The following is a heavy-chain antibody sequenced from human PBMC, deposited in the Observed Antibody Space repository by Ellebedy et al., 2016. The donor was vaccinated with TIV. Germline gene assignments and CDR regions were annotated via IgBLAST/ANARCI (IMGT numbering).Heavy chain of an antibody. J-gene: IGHJ1*01. CDR1: DFTFDDYA. Sequence: GGSLRLSXAASDFTFDDYAMHWVRQGPGKGLEWVASISWNSGKIDYVDSVKGRFTISRDNAKNSLFLQMNNLSTEDTAFYYCVKEGWSPETSTYAELFQHWGQGTLVTVSS. CDR2: ISWNSGKI. V-gene: IGHV3-9*01. D-gene: IGHD4-17*01. CDR3: VKEGWSPETSTYAELFQH.